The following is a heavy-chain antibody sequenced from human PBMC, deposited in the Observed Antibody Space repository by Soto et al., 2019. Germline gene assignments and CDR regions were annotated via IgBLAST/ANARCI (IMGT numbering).Heavy chain of an antibody. CDR3: ARGSYMVRGVIIGLDY. CDR2: ISAYNGNT. D-gene: IGHD3-10*01. CDR1: GYTFTSYG. J-gene: IGHJ4*02. Sequence: ASVKVSCKASGYTFTSYGISWVRQAPGQGLEWMGWISAYNGNTNYAQKLQGRVTMTTDTSTSTAYMELRSLRSDDTAVYYCARGSYMVRGVIIGLDYWGQGTLVTVSS. V-gene: IGHV1-18*01.